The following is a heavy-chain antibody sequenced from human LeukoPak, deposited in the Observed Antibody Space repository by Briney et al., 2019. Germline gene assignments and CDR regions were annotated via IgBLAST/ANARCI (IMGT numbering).Heavy chain of an antibody. D-gene: IGHD3-9*01. CDR1: GFIFSDSP. CDR3: TRQRPQTGTFDY. J-gene: IGHJ4*02. Sequence: PGGSLQLSCAASGFIFSDSPMHWVRQASGKGLEWVGRVRDRANSYATGYAASVEGRFTISRDDSENTAYLQMNSLIIEDTAVYYCTRQRPQTGTFDYWGQGVLVTVSS. V-gene: IGHV3-73*01. CDR2: VRDRANSYAT.